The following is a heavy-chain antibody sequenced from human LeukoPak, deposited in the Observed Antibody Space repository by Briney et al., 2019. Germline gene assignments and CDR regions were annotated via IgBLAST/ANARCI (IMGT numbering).Heavy chain of an antibody. CDR1: GFTFSSYA. V-gene: IGHV3-23*01. J-gene: IGHJ4*02. D-gene: IGHD6-13*01. Sequence: GGSLRLSCAASGFTFSSYAMSWVRQAPGKGLEWVSAISGSGGSTYYADPVKGRFTISRDNSKNTLYLQMNSLRAEDTAVYYCAKDRRSRDRGYYFDYWGQGTLVTVSS. CDR2: ISGSGGST. CDR3: AKDRRSRDRGYYFDY.